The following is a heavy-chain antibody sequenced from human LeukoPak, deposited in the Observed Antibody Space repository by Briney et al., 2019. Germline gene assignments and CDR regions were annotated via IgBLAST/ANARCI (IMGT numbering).Heavy chain of an antibody. CDR3: ARGMDGYGPDAFDI. CDR1: GFTFSSNV. Sequence: GGSLRLSCVASGFTFSSNVLNWVRQAPGRGLEWVSVSGTYGRTQYADSVKGRFTISRDSSKNTLYLQINSLRVEDTAVYYCARGMDGYGPDAFDIWGQGTMVTVSS. J-gene: IGHJ3*02. V-gene: IGHV3-23*01. CDR2: SGTYGRT. D-gene: IGHD5-24*01.